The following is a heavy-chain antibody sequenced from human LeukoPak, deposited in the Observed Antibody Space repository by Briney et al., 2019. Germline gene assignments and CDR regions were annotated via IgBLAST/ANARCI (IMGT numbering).Heavy chain of an antibody. D-gene: IGHD5-24*01. CDR2: IYYSGTT. J-gene: IGHJ5*02. Sequence: SETLSLTCTVSGGSISSSSYNWGWLRQPPGKGLEWIGNIYYSGTTYYNPSLKSRVTLSVDTSKNQFSLKLSSVTAADTAVYCCARRYKKSFDPWGQGTLDTVSS. CDR1: GGSISSSSYN. V-gene: IGHV4-39*01. CDR3: ARRYKKSFDP.